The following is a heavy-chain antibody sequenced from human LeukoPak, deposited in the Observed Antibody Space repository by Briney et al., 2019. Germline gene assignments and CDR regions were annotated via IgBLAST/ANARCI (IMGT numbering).Heavy chain of an antibody. D-gene: IGHD5-12*01. CDR3: AKGGATICDN. J-gene: IGHJ4*02. CDR1: GFTFSNYW. V-gene: IGHV3-74*01. Sequence: GGSLRLSCAASGFTFSNYWMHWVRQAPGKGLVWVSRINSNGSSTNYADSVKGRFTISRDNAKNTLYLQMSSLRAEDTAAYYCAKGGATICDNWGQGTLVTVSS. CDR2: INSNGSST.